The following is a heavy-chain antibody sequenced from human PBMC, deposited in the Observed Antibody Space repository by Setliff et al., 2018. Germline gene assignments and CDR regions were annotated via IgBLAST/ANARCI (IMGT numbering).Heavy chain of an antibody. Sequence: GGPLRLSCAASGFTFTSYWMSWVRQAPGKGLEWVANIKQNGIAKYYVDSVEGRFTISRDNAKSSLFLQMDSLRVEDTAVYYCTRASMGGGSYWWDYWGQGTLVTVSS. J-gene: IGHJ4*02. V-gene: IGHV3-7*01. CDR2: IKQNGIAK. D-gene: IGHD2-8*02. CDR1: GFTFTSYW. CDR3: TRASMGGGSYWWDY.